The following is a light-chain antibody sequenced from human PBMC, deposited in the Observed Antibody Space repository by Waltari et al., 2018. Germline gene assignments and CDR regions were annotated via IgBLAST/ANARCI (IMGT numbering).Light chain of an antibody. CDR1: QNVNNF. CDR2: DTS. Sequence: DTVLTQSPVTLSLSPGERATLSCRASQNVNNFLAWYQQKPGQAPRLLIYDTSNRATGIPARFSGSGSGTDFTLTISSLEPEDFAVYYCQQRHSWPLTFGGGTKVEIK. CDR3: QQRHSWPLT. J-gene: IGKJ4*01. V-gene: IGKV3-11*01.